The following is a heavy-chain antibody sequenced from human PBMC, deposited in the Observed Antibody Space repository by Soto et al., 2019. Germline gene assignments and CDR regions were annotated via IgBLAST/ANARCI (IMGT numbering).Heavy chain of an antibody. V-gene: IGHV3-23*01. D-gene: IGHD3-22*01. Sequence: GGSLRLSCAASGFTFSSYAMSWVRQAPGKGLEWVSAISGSGGSTYYADSVKGRFTISRDNSKNTLYLQMNSLRAEDTAVYYCAKLSDSSGYYLSHTDYWGQGTLVNVSS. CDR2: ISGSGGST. CDR3: AKLSDSSGYYLSHTDY. J-gene: IGHJ4*02. CDR1: GFTFSSYA.